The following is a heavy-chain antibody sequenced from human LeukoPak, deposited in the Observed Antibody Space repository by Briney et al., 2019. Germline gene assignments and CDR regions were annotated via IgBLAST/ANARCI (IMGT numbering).Heavy chain of an antibody. J-gene: IGHJ4*02. D-gene: IGHD6-6*01. CDR1: GYTFTSYG. CDR2: ISAYNGNT. V-gene: IGHV1-18*01. CDR3: ARSGQLEAGDYFDY. Sequence: GASVKVSCKASGYTFTSYGISWVRQAPGQGLEWMGWISAYNGNTNYAQKLKGRFTMTTDTSTSTAYMELRSLRSDDTAVYYCARSGQLEAGDYFDYWGQGTLVTVSS.